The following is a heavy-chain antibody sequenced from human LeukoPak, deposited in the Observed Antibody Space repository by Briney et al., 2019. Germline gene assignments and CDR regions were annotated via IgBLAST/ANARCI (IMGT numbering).Heavy chain of an antibody. CDR1: GFTFSRYS. J-gene: IGHJ4*02. Sequence: GGSLRLSCAASGFTFSRYSMNWVRQAPGKGLEWVSGISWNSGSIGYADSVKGRFTISRDNAKNSLYLQMNSLRAEDTALYYCAKSGPAGNFDYWGQGTLVTVSS. D-gene: IGHD3-10*01. CDR3: AKSGPAGNFDY. CDR2: ISWNSGSI. V-gene: IGHV3-9*01.